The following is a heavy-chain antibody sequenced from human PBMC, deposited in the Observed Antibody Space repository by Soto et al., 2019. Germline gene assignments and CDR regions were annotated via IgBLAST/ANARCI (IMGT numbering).Heavy chain of an antibody. CDR1: GGTFSSYT. D-gene: IGHD3-10*01. V-gene: IGHV1-69*04. CDR2: IIPSLGIA. CDR3: ARDGPYYYGSIDY. J-gene: IGHJ4*02. Sequence: SVKVSCKASGGTFSSYTISWVRQAPGQGLEWMGRIIPSLGIANYAQKFQGRVTITADKSTSTAYMELSSLRSEDTAVYYCARDGPYYYGSIDYWGQGTLVTVSS.